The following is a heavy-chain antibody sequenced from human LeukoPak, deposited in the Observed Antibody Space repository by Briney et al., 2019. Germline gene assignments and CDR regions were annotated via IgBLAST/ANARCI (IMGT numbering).Heavy chain of an antibody. CDR2: IKQDGSEK. V-gene: IGHV3-7*01. CDR1: GFTFSSYW. D-gene: IGHD3-10*01. CDR3: ARDRAHVLLWFGELGDDSPRFDY. Sequence: GGSLRLSCAASGFTFSSYWMSWVRQAPGKGLEWVANIKQDGSEKYYVDSVKGRFTISRDNAKDSLYLQMNSLRAEDTAVYYCARDRAHVLLWFGELGDDSPRFDYWGQGTLVTVSS. J-gene: IGHJ4*02.